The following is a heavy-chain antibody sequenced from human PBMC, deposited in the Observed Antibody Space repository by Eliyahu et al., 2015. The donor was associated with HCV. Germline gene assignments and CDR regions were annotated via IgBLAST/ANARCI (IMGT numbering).Heavy chain of an antibody. CDR2: MHYSGST. Sequence: QVQLQESGPGLVKPSETLSLTCTVSGGSITTXYWSWIRQPPGKGLEWIGYMHYSGSTNYNPSLKSRVTISIDTSKNQFSLNLTSVTAADTAVYYCASGGGGIAVAGTGGWFDPWGQGTLVTVYS. CDR3: ASGGGGIAVAGTGGWFDP. CDR1: GGSITTXY. D-gene: IGHD6-19*01. J-gene: IGHJ5*02. V-gene: IGHV4-59*01.